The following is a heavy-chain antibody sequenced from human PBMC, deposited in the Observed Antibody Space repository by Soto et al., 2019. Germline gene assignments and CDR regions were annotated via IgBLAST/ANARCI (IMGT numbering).Heavy chain of an antibody. Sequence: ASVKVSCKASGYTFTSYDVNWVRQATGQGIEWMGWMNPNSGNTGYAQKFQGRVTITRDTSASTAYMELSSLRSEDTAVYYCARVSVVVPAAIRPAFDIWGQGTMVTVSS. J-gene: IGHJ3*02. CDR2: MNPNSGNT. D-gene: IGHD2-2*01. CDR1: GYTFTSYD. V-gene: IGHV1-8*01. CDR3: ARVSVVVPAAIRPAFDI.